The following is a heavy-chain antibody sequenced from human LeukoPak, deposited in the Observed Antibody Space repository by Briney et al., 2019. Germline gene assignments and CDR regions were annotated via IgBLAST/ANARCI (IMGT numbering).Heavy chain of an antibody. D-gene: IGHD6-19*01. V-gene: IGHV3-30-3*01. CDR3: ARLSSSGWYWQDSYFDY. CDR2: ISYDGSNK. J-gene: IGHJ4*02. CDR1: GFTFSSYA. Sequence: GGSLRLSCAASGFTFSSYAMHWVRQAPGKGLEWVAVISYDGSNKYYADSVKGRFTISRDNSKNTLYLQMNSLRAEDTAVYYCARLSSSGWYWQDSYFDYWGQGTLVTVSS.